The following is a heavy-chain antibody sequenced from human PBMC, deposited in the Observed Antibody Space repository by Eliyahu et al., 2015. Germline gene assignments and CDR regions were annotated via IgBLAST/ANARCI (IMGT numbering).Heavy chain of an antibody. D-gene: IGHD6-6*01. Sequence: QVQLQQWGAGLLKPSETLXLTCAXYXGSFSGYYWSWXRQPPGKGLEWIGEINHSGSTNYNPSLKSRVTISVDTSKNQFSLKLSSVTAADTAVYYCARGPRPAGRRYFDYWGQGTLVTVSS. V-gene: IGHV4-34*01. CDR1: XGSFSGYY. J-gene: IGHJ4*02. CDR2: INHSGST. CDR3: ARGPRPAGRRYFDY.